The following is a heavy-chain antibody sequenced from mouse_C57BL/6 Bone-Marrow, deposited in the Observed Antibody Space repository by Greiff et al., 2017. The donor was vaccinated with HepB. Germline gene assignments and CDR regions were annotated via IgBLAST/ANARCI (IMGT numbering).Heavy chain of an antibody. D-gene: IGHD2-3*01. CDR3: ARYDGYLYAMDY. V-gene: IGHV1-50*01. Sequence: QVQLQQPGAELVKPGASVKLSCKASGYTFTSYWMQWVKQRPGQGLEWIGEIDPSDSYTNYNQKFKGKATLTVDTSSRTAYMQLSSLTSEDSAVYYCARYDGYLYAMDYWGQGTSGTVSS. CDR1: GYTFTSYW. J-gene: IGHJ4*01. CDR2: IDPSDSYT.